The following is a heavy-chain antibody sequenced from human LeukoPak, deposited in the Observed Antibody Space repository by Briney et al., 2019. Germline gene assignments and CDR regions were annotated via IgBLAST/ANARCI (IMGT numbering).Heavy chain of an antibody. Sequence: PGGSLRLSCAASGFTFSNFWMSWVRQAPGKGLEWVANIRQDSGEIYYVDSVKGRFTISRDNAKNTLYLQMNSLRAEDTAVYYCAKCIVGATAPFDYWGQGTLVTVSS. CDR3: AKCIVGATAPFDY. D-gene: IGHD1-26*01. J-gene: IGHJ4*02. V-gene: IGHV3-7*03. CDR1: GFTFSNFW. CDR2: IRQDSGEI.